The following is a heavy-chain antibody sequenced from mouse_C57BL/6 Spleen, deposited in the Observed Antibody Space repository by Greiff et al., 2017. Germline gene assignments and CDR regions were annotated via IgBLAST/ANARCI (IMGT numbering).Heavy chain of an antibody. V-gene: IGHV1-82*01. J-gene: IGHJ2*01. CDR2: IYPGVGDT. D-gene: IGHD4-1*01. Sequence: VKLMESGPELVKPGASVKISYKASGYAFSSSWMNWVKQRPGKGLEWIGRIYPGVGDTNYNGKFKGKATLTADKSSSTAYMQLSSLTSEDSAVYFCARGVGLDYWGQGTTLTVSS. CDR3: ARGVGLDY. CDR1: GYAFSSSW.